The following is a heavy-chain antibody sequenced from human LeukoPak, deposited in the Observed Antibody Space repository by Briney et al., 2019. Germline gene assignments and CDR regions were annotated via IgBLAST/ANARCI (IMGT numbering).Heavy chain of an antibody. V-gene: IGHV3-33*01. CDR2: IWYDGSNK. CDR3: ARGQQLLGEGVDY. J-gene: IGHJ4*02. CDR1: GFTFSSYG. Sequence: GRSLRLSCGASGFTFSSYGMHWVRQAPGKGLEWVAVIWYDGSNKYYADSVKGRFTISRDNSKNTLYLQMNSLRAEDTAVYYYARGQQLLGEGVDYWGQGTLVTVSS. D-gene: IGHD2-2*01.